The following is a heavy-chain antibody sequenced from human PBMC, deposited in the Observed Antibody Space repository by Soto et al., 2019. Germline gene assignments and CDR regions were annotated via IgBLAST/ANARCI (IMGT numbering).Heavy chain of an antibody. J-gene: IGHJ4*02. D-gene: IGHD2-21*02. CDR1: GYSFTSYW. V-gene: IGHV5-51*01. Sequence: RGESLKISCKGSGYSFTSYWIGWVRQMPGKGLEWMGIIYPGDSDTRYSPSFQGQVTISADKSISTAYLQWSSLKASDTAMYYCARLPIVVVTANLGAFDYWGQGTLVTVSS. CDR3: ARLPIVVVTANLGAFDY. CDR2: IYPGDSDT.